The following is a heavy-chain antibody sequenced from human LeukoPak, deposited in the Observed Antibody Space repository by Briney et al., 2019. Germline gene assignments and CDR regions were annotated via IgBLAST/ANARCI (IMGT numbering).Heavy chain of an antibody. Sequence: SETLSLTCTVSGGSISSGSYYWSWIRQPAGKRLEWIGRIYTSGSTNYNPSLKSRVTISVDTSKNQFSLKLSSVTAADTAVYYCARAAASVDYMDVWGKGTTVTVSS. CDR3: ARAAASVDYMDV. CDR2: IYTSGST. J-gene: IGHJ6*03. V-gene: IGHV4-61*02. CDR1: GGSISSGSYY.